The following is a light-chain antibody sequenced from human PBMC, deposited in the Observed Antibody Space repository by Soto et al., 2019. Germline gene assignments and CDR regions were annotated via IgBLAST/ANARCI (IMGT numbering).Light chain of an antibody. CDR2: SNN. Sequence: QAVVTQPPSASGTPGQRVTISCSGSSSNIGSNPVNWYQQLPGTAPKLLIYSNNQRPSGVPDRFSGSKSGTSASLAISGLQSEDESDYYCAAWDDSLNALVFGGGTKVTVL. CDR3: AAWDDSLNALV. CDR1: SSNIGSNP. J-gene: IGLJ2*01. V-gene: IGLV1-44*01.